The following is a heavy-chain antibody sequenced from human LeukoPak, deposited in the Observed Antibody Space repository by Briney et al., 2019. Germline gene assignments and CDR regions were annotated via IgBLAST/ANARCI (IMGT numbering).Heavy chain of an antibody. J-gene: IGHJ4*02. CDR2: IHRDDKT. Sequence: GGSLRPSCAASGFAVSSSFIYWVRRAPGKGLEWVSFIHRDDKTYYADPVKGRFTMSRDSSKNTLYLQMNSLGADDTAVYYCAREVISTPSYFDYWGQGILVTVSS. CDR3: AREVISTPSYFDY. D-gene: IGHD2-2*01. V-gene: IGHV3-53*01. CDR1: GFAVSSSF.